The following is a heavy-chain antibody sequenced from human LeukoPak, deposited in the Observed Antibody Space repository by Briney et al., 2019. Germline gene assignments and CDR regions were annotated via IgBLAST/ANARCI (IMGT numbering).Heavy chain of an antibody. CDR2: ISGSGGST. D-gene: IGHD1-26*01. CDR3: AKAVVGHWHFDL. CDR1: GFTFSSYA. V-gene: IGHV3-23*01. Sequence: GGSLRLSCAASGFTFSSYAMSWVRQAPGKGLEWVSTISGSGGSTYYADSVKGRFTISGDNSKNTLFLQMNSLRAEDTAVYYCAKAVVGHWHFDLWGRGTLVTVSS. J-gene: IGHJ2*01.